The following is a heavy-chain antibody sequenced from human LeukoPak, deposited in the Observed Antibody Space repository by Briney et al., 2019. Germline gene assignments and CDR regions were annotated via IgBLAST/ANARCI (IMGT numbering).Heavy chain of an antibody. CDR1: GFTFISYG. CDR2: IWYDGSNK. V-gene: IGHV3-33*01. Sequence: GGSLRLSCAASGFTFISYGMHWVRQAPGKGLEWVAVIWYDGSNKYYADSVKGRFTISRDNSKNTLYLQMNSLRAEDTAVYYCARDASPDIVVVPAASYYYYYGMDVWGQGTTVTVSS. CDR3: ARDASPDIVVVPAASYYYYYGMDV. D-gene: IGHD2-2*01. J-gene: IGHJ6*02.